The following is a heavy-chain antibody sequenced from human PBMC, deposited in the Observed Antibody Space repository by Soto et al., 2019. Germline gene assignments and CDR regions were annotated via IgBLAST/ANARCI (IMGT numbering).Heavy chain of an antibody. D-gene: IGHD6-13*01. CDR1: GFTFSSYA. CDR2: ISGSGGST. V-gene: IGHV3-23*01. CDR3: AKDWSGSSSWYERAFDI. Sequence: PGGSLRLSCAASGFTFSSYAMSWVRQAPGKGLEWVSAISGSGGSTYYADFVKGRFTISRDNSKNTLYLQMNSLRAEDTAVYYCAKDWSGSSSWYERAFDIWGQGTMVTVSS. J-gene: IGHJ3*02.